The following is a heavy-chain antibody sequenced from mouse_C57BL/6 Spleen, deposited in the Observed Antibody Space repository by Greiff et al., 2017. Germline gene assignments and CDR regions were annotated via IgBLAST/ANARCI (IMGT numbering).Heavy chain of an antibody. D-gene: IGHD1-1*01. Sequence: QVQLQQPGAELVMPGASVKLSCKASGYTFTSYWMHWVKQRPGQGLEWIGEIDPSDSYTNYNQKFKGKSTLTVDKSSSTAYMQLSSLTSEDSAVYYCANYYCSSPFAYWGQGTLVTVSA. V-gene: IGHV1-69*01. CDR2: IDPSDSYT. J-gene: IGHJ3*01. CDR3: ANYYCSSPFAY. CDR1: GYTFTSYW.